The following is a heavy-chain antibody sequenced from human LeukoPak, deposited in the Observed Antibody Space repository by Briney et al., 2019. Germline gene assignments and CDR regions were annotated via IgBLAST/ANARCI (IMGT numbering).Heavy chain of an antibody. J-gene: IGHJ4*02. CDR2: IYYIGNT. Sequence: SETLSLTCTVSGGSISGYYWSWLRQPPGKGLEWIGYIYYIGNTNYNPSLKSRVTISLDTSKNQFSLKLSSVTAADTAVYYCARLVNGDLPDWGQGTLVTVSS. CDR1: GGSISGYY. D-gene: IGHD2-8*01. CDR3: ARLVNGDLPD. V-gene: IGHV4-59*08.